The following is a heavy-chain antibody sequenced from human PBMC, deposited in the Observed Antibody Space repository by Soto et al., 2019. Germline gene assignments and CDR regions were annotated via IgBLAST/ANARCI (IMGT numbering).Heavy chain of an antibody. J-gene: IGHJ4*02. CDR1: GFTFSDSP. CDR2: IGRKAYNFAT. D-gene: IGHD3-22*01. V-gene: IGHV3-73*02. CDR3: TGPLSFSDNSGSDY. Sequence: EVQLVESGGGLVQPGGSLKLSCAASGFTFSDSPIHWVRQASGKGLEWVGRIGRKAYNFATAYAASVNGRFTISRDDSTISAYLQMNRLIAADTAVYYCTGPLSFSDNSGSDYWGQGTLVTVSS.